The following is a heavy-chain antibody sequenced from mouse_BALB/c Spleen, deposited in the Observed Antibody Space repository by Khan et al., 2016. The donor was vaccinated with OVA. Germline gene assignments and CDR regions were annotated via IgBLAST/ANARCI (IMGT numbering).Heavy chain of an antibody. Sequence: EVQLQQSGPELVKPGASVKMSCKTSGYTFTDYTLHWVKQSHGKSLEWFGNVNPNIGNTRYNQKFKDKATLTLDKSSRTTSMEFSGLTSEDSAVYYWVRGNFVDWGQGATLTVSS. V-gene: IGHV1-22*01. CDR3: VRGNFVD. CDR1: GYTFTDYT. J-gene: IGHJ2*01. CDR2: VNPNIGNT.